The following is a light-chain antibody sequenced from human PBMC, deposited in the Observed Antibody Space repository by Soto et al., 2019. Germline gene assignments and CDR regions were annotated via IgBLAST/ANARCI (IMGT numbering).Light chain of an antibody. CDR3: QQYSSYSLYT. CDR2: DAS. J-gene: IGKJ2*01. CDR1: HSIRGW. V-gene: IGKV1-5*01. Sequence: DIQMTHSPSTLSASLGDGVTITCRASHSIRGWLAWFQQKPGKAPKLLIYDASTLESGVPSGFSGSGSGTPFTLTISSLQPDDFATYFCQQYSSYSLYTFGQGTKLEI.